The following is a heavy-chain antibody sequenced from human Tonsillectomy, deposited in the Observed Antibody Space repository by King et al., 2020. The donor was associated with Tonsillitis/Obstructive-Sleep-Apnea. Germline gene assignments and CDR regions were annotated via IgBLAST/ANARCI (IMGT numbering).Heavy chain of an antibody. V-gene: IGHV4-34*01. CDR1: GGSFSAYY. CDR2: INHSGST. Sequence: VQLQQWGAGLLKPSETLSLTCAVYGGSFSAYYWNWIRQSPGKGLEWIGEINHSGSTNYNPPLKSRVTMSVDTSKNQFSLKMTSVTAADTAVYYCARGLGARRTAYYFDYWGQGTLVTVSS. CDR3: ARGLGARRTAYYFDY. D-gene: IGHD3-16*01. J-gene: IGHJ4*02.